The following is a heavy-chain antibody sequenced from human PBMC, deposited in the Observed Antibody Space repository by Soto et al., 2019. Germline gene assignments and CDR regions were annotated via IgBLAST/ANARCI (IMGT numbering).Heavy chain of an antibody. Sequence: QVQLQQWGAGLLKPSETLSLTCAVYGGSFSGYYWSWIHQPPGKGLEWIGEINHSGSTNYNPSLKSRVTISVDTSKNQFSLKLSSVTAADTAVYYCARFNPREEHSSATRSGWLVQRNSDAFDIWGQGTMVTVSS. V-gene: IGHV4-34*01. CDR3: ARFNPREEHSSATRSGWLVQRNSDAFDI. CDR2: INHSGST. CDR1: GGSFSGYY. D-gene: IGHD6-19*01. J-gene: IGHJ3*02.